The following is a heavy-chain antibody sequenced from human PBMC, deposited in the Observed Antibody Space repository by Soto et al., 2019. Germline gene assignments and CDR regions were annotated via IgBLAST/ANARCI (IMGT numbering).Heavy chain of an antibody. CDR1: GGSISSYY. D-gene: IGHD2-15*01. Sequence: SETLSLTCTVSGGSISSYYWSWIRQPPGKGLGWIGYIYYSGSTNYNPSLKSRVTISVDTSKNQFSLKLSSVTAADTAVYYCARLLGYCSGGSCYGLDWFDPWGQGTLVTVSS. V-gene: IGHV4-59*08. CDR3: ARLLGYCSGGSCYGLDWFDP. J-gene: IGHJ5*02. CDR2: IYYSGST.